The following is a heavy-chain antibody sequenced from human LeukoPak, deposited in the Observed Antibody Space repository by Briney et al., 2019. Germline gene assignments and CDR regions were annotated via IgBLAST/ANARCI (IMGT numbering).Heavy chain of an antibody. Sequence: ASVKVSCKASGYTFSGYFLHWVRQAPGRSLEWMGWITPNSGGTNYAQKFQGRVTMTRDTSSNTAYMELSSLTSDDTAVYYCARPLKSGNYGRFDPWGQGTLVTVSS. CDR2: ITPNSGGT. CDR1: GYTFSGYF. D-gene: IGHD1-26*01. CDR3: ARPLKSGNYGRFDP. J-gene: IGHJ5*02. V-gene: IGHV1-2*02.